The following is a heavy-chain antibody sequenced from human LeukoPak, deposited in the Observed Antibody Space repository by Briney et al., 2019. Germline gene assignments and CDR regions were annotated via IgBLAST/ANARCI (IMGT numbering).Heavy chain of an antibody. CDR2: ISGYNGNT. V-gene: IGHV1-18*01. J-gene: IGHJ3*02. Sequence: ASVKVSCKASGYTFTRNGISWVRQAPGQGLEWMGWISGYNGNTEYAQMFQGRVTMTTDTSTSTAYMELRSLRSDDTAVYYCASAYYDFWSGYSGHAFDIWGQGTMVTVSS. D-gene: IGHD3-3*01. CDR3: ASAYYDFWSGYSGHAFDI. CDR1: GYTFTRNG.